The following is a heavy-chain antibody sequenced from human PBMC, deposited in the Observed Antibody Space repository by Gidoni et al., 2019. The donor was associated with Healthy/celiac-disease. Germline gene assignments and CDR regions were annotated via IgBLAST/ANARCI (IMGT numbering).Heavy chain of an antibody. J-gene: IGHJ3*02. Sequence: QVQLVESGGGVVQPGRSMRFSCPPPGFPFSSYHMHWVRQAPGKGLEWVAVISYDGSNKYYADSVKGRFTISRDNSKNTLYLQMNSLRAEDTAVYYCAREISGSYLFPQDAFDIWGQGTMVTVSS. V-gene: IGHV3-30-3*01. CDR2: ISYDGSNK. D-gene: IGHD1-26*01. CDR3: AREISGSYLFPQDAFDI. CDR1: GFPFSSYH.